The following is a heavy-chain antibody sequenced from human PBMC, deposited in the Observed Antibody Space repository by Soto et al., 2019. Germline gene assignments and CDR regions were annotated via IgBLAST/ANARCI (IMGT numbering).Heavy chain of an antibody. D-gene: IGHD4-17*01. Sequence: RSLTCTVSGGSISSYYWSWIRQPAGKGLEWIGRIYTSGSTNYNPSLKSRVTMSVDTSKNQFSLKLSSVTAADTAVYYCARTVLDYGDYDYWYFDLWGRGTLVTVSS. J-gene: IGHJ2*01. V-gene: IGHV4-4*07. CDR2: IYTSGST. CDR3: ARTVLDYGDYDYWYFDL. CDR1: GGSISSYY.